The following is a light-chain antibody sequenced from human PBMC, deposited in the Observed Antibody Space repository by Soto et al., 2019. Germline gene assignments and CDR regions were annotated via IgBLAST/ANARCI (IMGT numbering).Light chain of an antibody. CDR3: SSYAGSNNFVL. V-gene: IGLV2-8*01. Sequence: QSVLTQPPSASGSAGQSVTISCTGTSSDVGDYNFVSWYQHHPGKAPKLMIYEVSKRPSGVPDRFSGSKSGNTASLTVSGLQTEDEADYYCSSYAGSNNFVLFGGGTKLTVL. CDR2: EVS. CDR1: SSDVGDYNF. J-gene: IGLJ2*01.